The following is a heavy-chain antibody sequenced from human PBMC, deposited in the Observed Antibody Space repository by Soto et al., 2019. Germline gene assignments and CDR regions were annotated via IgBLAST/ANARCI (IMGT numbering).Heavy chain of an antibody. D-gene: IGHD3-10*01. CDR2: IIPLFGTP. J-gene: IGHJ4*02. Sequence: SVKVSCKASGGIFSTYAISWLRQAPGQGLEWMGGIIPLFGTPNYAQRFQGRVTITADESTSTAYMELSRLRSEDTAVYYCVRDRDDYGSGNYYNRIDFWGQGTLVTVSS. CDR1: GGIFSTYA. V-gene: IGHV1-69*13. CDR3: VRDRDDYGSGNYYNRIDF.